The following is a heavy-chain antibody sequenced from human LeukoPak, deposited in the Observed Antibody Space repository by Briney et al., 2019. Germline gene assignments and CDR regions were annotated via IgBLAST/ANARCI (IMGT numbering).Heavy chain of an antibody. V-gene: IGHV4-39*01. CDR3: ARGGDSGSYYYYYYYYMDV. D-gene: IGHD3-10*01. Sequence: SETLSLTCTVSGGSISSSSYYWGWIRQPPGKGLEWIGSIYYSGSTYYNPSLKSRVTISVDTSKNQFSLKLSSVTAADTAVYYCARGGDSGSYYYYYYYYMDVWGKGTTVTVSS. CDR2: IYYSGST. J-gene: IGHJ6*03. CDR1: GGSISSSSYY.